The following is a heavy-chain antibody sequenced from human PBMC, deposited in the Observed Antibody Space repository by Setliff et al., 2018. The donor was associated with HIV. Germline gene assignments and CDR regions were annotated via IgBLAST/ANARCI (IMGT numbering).Heavy chain of an antibody. Sequence: SETLSLTCTDSGGSIYGSDYYWGWIRQPPGKGLESIGSIYYSGSTYYKPSLKSRVTISVDTSKNQFSLKLSSVTAADTAVYYCARQGQLGSEWGQGTLVTVSS. CDR2: IYYSGST. CDR3: ARQGQLGSE. J-gene: IGHJ4*02. CDR1: GGSIYGSDYY. D-gene: IGHD1-1*01. V-gene: IGHV4-39*01.